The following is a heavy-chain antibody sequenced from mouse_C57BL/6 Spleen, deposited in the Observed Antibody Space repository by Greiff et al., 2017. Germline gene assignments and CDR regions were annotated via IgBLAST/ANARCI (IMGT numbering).Heavy chain of an antibody. D-gene: IGHD2-10*01. CDR1: GYTFTGYW. V-gene: IGHV1-9*01. CDR2: ILPGSGST. Sequence: QVQLQQSGAELMKPGASVKLSCKATGYTFTGYWIEWVKQRPGHGLEWIGEILPGSGSTNYNEKFKGKATFTADTSSNTAYMQLSSLTTEDSAISYCARRGPYYGNYEYYAMDYWGQGTSVTVAS. CDR3: ARRGPYYGNYEYYAMDY. J-gene: IGHJ4*01.